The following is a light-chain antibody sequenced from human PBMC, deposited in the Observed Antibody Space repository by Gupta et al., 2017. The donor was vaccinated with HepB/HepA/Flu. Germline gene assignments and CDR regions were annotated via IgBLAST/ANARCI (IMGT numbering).Light chain of an antibody. CDR2: DAS. CDR1: QSVNNY. CDR3: QQRSNWLLT. Sequence: EIVLTQPPGTLSLSPGERATLSCRASQSVNNYLAWYQQKPGQAPRLLIYDASNRATGIPARFSGSGSGTDFTLTISSLEPEDFAVYYCQQRSNWLLTLGGGTKVEIK. V-gene: IGKV3-11*01. J-gene: IGKJ4*01.